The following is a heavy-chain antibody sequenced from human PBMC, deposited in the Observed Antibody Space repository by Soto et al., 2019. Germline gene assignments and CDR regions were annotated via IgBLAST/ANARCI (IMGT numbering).Heavy chain of an antibody. Sequence: ASVKVSCKASGGTFSSYAISWVRQAPGQGLEWMGGIIPIFGTANYAQKFQGRVTITADESTSTAYMELSSLRSEDTAVYYCARGYYDSSGYGYYYYGMDVWGQGTTVTVSS. D-gene: IGHD3-22*01. V-gene: IGHV1-69*13. CDR3: ARGYYDSSGYGYYYYGMDV. CDR2: IIPIFGTA. CDR1: GGTFSSYA. J-gene: IGHJ6*02.